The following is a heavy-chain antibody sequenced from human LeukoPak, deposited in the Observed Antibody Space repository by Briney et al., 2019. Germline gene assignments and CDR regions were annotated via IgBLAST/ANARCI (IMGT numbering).Heavy chain of an antibody. CDR1: GDIVSTNSAA. CDR2: TYYRSKWYH. CDR3: VRDKNRFFDY. D-gene: IGHD2/OR15-2a*01. V-gene: IGHV6-1*01. J-gene: IGHJ4*02. Sequence: SQTLSLTCALSGDIVSTNSAAWHWNRQSRSRGVECLRRTYYRSKWYHYSAVSLKTRITIDPDTSKNQFSLQLNSVTPEDTAVYYCVRDKNRFFDYWGQGTLVTVSS.